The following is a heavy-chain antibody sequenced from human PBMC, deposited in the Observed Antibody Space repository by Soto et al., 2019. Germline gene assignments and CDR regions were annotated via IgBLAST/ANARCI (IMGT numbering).Heavy chain of an antibody. Sequence: ASVKVSCKASGYTFTSYGISWVRQAPGQGLEWMGWISAYNGNTNYAQKLQGRVTMTTDTSTSTAYMELRSLRSDDTAVYYCASGLDCSSTSCSDYWGQGTLVTVSS. CDR3: ASGLDCSSTSCSDY. CDR1: GYTFTSYG. V-gene: IGHV1-18*01. CDR2: ISAYNGNT. J-gene: IGHJ4*02. D-gene: IGHD2-2*01.